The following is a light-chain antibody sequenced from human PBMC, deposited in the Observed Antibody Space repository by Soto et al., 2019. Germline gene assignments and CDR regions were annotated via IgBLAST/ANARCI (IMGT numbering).Light chain of an antibody. CDR1: QSVSSSY. CDR3: QQYGSSRLGT. J-gene: IGKJ1*01. V-gene: IGKV3-20*01. CDR2: GAS. Sequence: EIVLTQSPGTLSLSPGERATLSCRASQSVSSSYLAWYQQKPGQAPRLLIYGASSRATGIPDRFSGSGSGTDFTLTISRLESEDFAVYYCQQYGSSRLGTSGQGTKVDSK.